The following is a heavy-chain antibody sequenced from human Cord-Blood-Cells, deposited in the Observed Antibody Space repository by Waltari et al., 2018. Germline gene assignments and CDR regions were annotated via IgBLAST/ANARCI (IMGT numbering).Heavy chain of an antibody. CDR3: ANERGSGSYLNWFDP. CDR1: GGSFSGYY. CDR2: INHLGRT. Sequence: QVQLQQWGAGLLKPSETLSLTCAVYGGSFSGYYWSWIRQPPGKGLEGIGEINHLGRTNCDPSLQSRVTISVSTSKNQFSLELRSVTAADTAVYYCANERGSGSYLNWFDPWGQGTLVTVSS. V-gene: IGHV4-34*01. J-gene: IGHJ5*02. D-gene: IGHD3-10*01.